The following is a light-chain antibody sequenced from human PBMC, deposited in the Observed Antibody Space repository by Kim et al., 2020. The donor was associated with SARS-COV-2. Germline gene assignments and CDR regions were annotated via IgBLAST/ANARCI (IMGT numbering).Light chain of an antibody. V-gene: IGLV3-1*01. Sequence: SVSPGQSATITCSGDTLGHKYASWYQQKPGQSPLLVIYQDSRRPSGIPGRFSGSNSGNTATLTISGTQAMDEAAYYCQAWDSSVVFGGGTQLTVL. CDR1: TLGHKY. CDR2: QDS. J-gene: IGLJ3*02. CDR3: QAWDSSVV.